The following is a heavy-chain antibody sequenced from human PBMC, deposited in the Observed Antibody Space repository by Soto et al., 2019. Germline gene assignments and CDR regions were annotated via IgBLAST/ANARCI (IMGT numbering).Heavy chain of an antibody. CDR1: GFTFSRYG. D-gene: IGHD3-10*01. CDR2: IWYDGSNK. J-gene: IGHJ4*02. Sequence: GGSLRLSCAASGFTFSRYGMHWVRQAPGKGLEWVAVIWYDGSNKYYADSVKGRFTISRDNSKNTLYLQMNSLRAEDTAVYYCARETQGSGSYYYFDYWGQGTLVTVSS. V-gene: IGHV3-33*01. CDR3: ARETQGSGSYYYFDY.